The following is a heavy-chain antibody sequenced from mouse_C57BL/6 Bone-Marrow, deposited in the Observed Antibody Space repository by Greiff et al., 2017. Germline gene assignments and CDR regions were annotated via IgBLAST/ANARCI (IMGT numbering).Heavy chain of an antibody. J-gene: IGHJ4*01. CDR2: IDPEDGDT. CDR1: GFNIKDSY. V-gene: IGHV14-1*01. Sequence: EVQLQQSGAELVRPGASVKLSCTASGFNIKDSYMHWVKQRPEQGLEWIGRIDPEDGDTEYAPKFQGKATMTADTSSNTAYLQLSSLTSEDTAVYYCTRGYYAMDYWGQGTSVTGSS. CDR3: TRGYYAMDY.